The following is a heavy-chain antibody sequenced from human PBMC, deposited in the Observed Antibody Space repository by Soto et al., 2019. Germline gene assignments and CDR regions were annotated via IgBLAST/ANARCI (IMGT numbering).Heavy chain of an antibody. Sequence: SGGSLRLSCAASGFTFSSYAMSWVRQAPGKGLEWVSAISGSGGSTYYADSVKGRFTISRDNYKNTLYLQMNSLRAEDTAVYYCAKVRIVATITRTYYFDYWGQGTLVTVSS. J-gene: IGHJ4*02. CDR3: AKVRIVATITRTYYFDY. CDR2: ISGSGGST. V-gene: IGHV3-23*01. D-gene: IGHD5-12*01. CDR1: GFTFSSYA.